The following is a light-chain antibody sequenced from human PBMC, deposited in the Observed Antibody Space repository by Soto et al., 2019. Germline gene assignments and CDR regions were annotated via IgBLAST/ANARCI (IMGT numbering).Light chain of an antibody. CDR2: DAS. CDR1: QTISSS. CDR3: QQYHGYSLT. Sequence: DIQMTQSPSTLSASVGDRVTITCRASQTISSSLAWYQQKPGKAPKLLLYDASTLQSGVPSRFSGSETGTEFILTNSGLQPDDFATYYCQQYHGYSLTFGQGTKVEI. J-gene: IGKJ1*01. V-gene: IGKV1-5*01.